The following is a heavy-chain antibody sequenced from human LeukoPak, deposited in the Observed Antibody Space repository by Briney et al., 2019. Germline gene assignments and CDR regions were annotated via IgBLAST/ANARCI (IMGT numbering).Heavy chain of an antibody. CDR1: GYTFSGYY. Sequence: ASVKVSCKASGYTFSGYYMHWVRQAPGQGLEWMGIINPSGGSTSYAQKFQGRVTMTRDMSTSTDYMELSSLRSEDTAVYYCARDNSVEDTAWWFDPWGQGTLVTVSS. V-gene: IGHV1-46*01. CDR3: ARDNSVEDTAWWFDP. CDR2: INPSGGST. D-gene: IGHD4-23*01. J-gene: IGHJ5*02.